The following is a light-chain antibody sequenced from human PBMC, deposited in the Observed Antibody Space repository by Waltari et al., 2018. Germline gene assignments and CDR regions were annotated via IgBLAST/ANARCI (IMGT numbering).Light chain of an antibody. CDR1: QSISSR. CDR2: KAS. J-gene: IGKJ1*01. Sequence: DIQMTQSPSTLSASVGDRVTITCRASQSISSRLAWYQQKPGKAPNLLIYKASSLESGVPSRFSGSGSGTEFTLTINSLQPDDFATYYGQQYDSYSTFGQGTKVEIK. V-gene: IGKV1-5*03. CDR3: QQYDSYST.